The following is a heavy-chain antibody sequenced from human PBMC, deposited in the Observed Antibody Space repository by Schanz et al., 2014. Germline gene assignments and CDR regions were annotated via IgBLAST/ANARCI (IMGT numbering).Heavy chain of an antibody. CDR3: ASGYYDILTGYCRWGGLV. V-gene: IGHV4-4*02. J-gene: IGHJ3*01. Sequence: QVQLQESGPGLVKPSGTLSLTCAVSGGSISSSNWWSWVRQPPGKGLEWIGEIYHSGSTNYNPSLKGRLPISVDKSKNQFSLKLSSVTAADTAVYYCASGYYDILTGYCRWGGLVGGQGTMVTVSS. CDR2: IYHSGST. D-gene: IGHD3-9*01. CDR1: GGSISSSNW.